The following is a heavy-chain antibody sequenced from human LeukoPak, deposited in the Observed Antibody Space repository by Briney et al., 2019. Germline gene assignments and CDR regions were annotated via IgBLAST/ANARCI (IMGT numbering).Heavy chain of an antibody. D-gene: IGHD3-10*01. CDR1: GFIFGDYA. J-gene: IGHJ4*02. Sequence: GGSLRLSCAASGFIFGDYAMHWVRQAPGKGLEWVSGITWNSGAIGYADSVKGRFTISRDNAKNSLYLQMNSLRAEDTAVYYCARDPYGSGGYYDYWGQGTLVTVSS. CDR2: ITWNSGAI. V-gene: IGHV3-9*01. CDR3: ARDPYGSGGYYDY.